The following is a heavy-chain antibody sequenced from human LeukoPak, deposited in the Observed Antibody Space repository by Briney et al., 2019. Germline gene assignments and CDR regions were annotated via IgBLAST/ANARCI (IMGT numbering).Heavy chain of an antibody. Sequence: ASVKVSCKASGGTVSIYAISWVRQAPGQGLEWMGGIIPIFGTATYAQKFQVRVTISADESTSTGYMELSSLRSEDTAVYFCARGPSDIVTDHQPRYNWFDPWGQGTLVTVSS. CDR3: ARGPSDIVTDHQPRYNWFDP. D-gene: IGHD3-9*01. CDR1: GGTVSIYA. CDR2: IIPIFGTA. J-gene: IGHJ5*02. V-gene: IGHV1-69*01.